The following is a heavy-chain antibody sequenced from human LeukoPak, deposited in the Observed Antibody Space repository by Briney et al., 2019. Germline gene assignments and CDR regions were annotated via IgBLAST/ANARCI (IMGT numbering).Heavy chain of an antibody. CDR2: ISNDGSAT. J-gene: IGHJ4*02. CDR1: GFTFSSYW. D-gene: IGHD3-10*01. V-gene: IGHV3-74*01. Sequence: GGSLRLSCAASGFTFSSYWMHWVRQGPGKGPVWVSRISNDGSATWYADSVKGRFTISRDNAKNTLYLQMNSLRAEDTAVYYCVRDSASGLDYWGQGTLVTVSS. CDR3: VRDSASGLDY.